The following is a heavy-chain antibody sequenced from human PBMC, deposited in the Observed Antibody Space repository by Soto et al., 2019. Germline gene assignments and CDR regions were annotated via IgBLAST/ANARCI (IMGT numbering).Heavy chain of an antibody. CDR1: GYTFTSYA. CDR2: IIPILGIA. CDR3: TIGSWSGEVFDI. V-gene: IGHV1-69*04. J-gene: IGHJ3*02. D-gene: IGHD2-21*01. Sequence: SVKVSCKASGYTFTSYAMNWVRQAPGQGLEWMGRIIPILGIANYAQKFQDRVTITADKSTSTAYMELSSLRSEDTALYFCTIGSWSGEVFDIWGQGTMVTVSS.